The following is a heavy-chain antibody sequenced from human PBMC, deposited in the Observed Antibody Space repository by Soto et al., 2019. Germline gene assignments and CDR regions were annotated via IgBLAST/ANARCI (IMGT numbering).Heavy chain of an antibody. J-gene: IGHJ2*01. Sequence: QVQLVQSGAEVKKPGSSVKVSCKVSGGTFSSYAIVWVRQAPAQGLEWMGVIIPITGTVNYAQKFQGRVTITADESTTTVYMELSSMRSDDTAVYYCAREYSRSSQYFYFDVWGRGILVTLSS. CDR1: GGTFSSYA. CDR2: IIPITGTV. V-gene: IGHV1-69*01. D-gene: IGHD6-6*01. CDR3: AREYSRSSQYFYFDV.